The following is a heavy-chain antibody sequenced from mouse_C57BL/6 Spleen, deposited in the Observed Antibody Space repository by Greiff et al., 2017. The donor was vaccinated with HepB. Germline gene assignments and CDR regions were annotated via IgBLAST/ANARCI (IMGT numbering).Heavy chain of an antibody. J-gene: IGHJ2*01. CDR1: GYAFTNYL. V-gene: IGHV1-54*01. Sequence: QVQLQQSGAELVRPGTSVKVSCKASGYAFTNYLIEWVKQRPGQGLEWIGVINPGSGGTNYNEKFKGKATLTADKSSSTAYMQLSSLTSEDSAVYFCARSRYYGSNGYFDYWGQGTTLTVSS. CDR2: INPGSGGT. D-gene: IGHD1-1*01. CDR3: ARSRYYGSNGYFDY.